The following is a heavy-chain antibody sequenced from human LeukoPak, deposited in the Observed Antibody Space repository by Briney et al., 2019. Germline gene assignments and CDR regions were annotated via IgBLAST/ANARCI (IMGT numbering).Heavy chain of an antibody. CDR3: ARVVDYGDYTLVGDY. D-gene: IGHD4-17*01. J-gene: IGHJ4*02. Sequence: ASVKVSCKASGGTFSSYAISWVRQAPGQGLEWMGGIIPIFGTVNYAQKFQGRVTITADESTSTAYMELSSLRSEDTAVYYCARVVDYGDYTLVGDYWGQGTLVTVSS. V-gene: IGHV1-69*13. CDR2: IIPIFGTV. CDR1: GGTFSSYA.